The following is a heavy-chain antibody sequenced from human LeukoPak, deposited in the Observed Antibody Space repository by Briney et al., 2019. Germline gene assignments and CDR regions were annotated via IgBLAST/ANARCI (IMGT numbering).Heavy chain of an antibody. D-gene: IGHD6-6*01. CDR2: IKQDGSEK. V-gene: IGHV3-7*01. Sequence: GGSLRLSCAASGFTFDDYAMHWVRQAPGKGLEWVANIKQDGSEKYYVDSVKGRFTISRDNAKNSLYLQMNSLRAEDTAVYYCARESFAARWDWGQGTLVTVSS. CDR3: ARESFAARWD. CDR1: GFTFDDYA. J-gene: IGHJ4*02.